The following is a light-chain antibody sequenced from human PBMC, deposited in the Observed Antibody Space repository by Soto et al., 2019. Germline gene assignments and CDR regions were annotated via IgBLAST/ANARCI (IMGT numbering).Light chain of an antibody. Sequence: DIVMTQSPLSLPVTPGEPASISCKSSQSLLHSNGYNYLDWYVQKPGQSPQVLIYMGSNRASGVPDRFSGSESGTDFTLKISRVEAEDVGVYFYMQALQIRNTFGQGNKLAIK. V-gene: IGKV2-28*01. J-gene: IGKJ2*01. CDR2: MGS. CDR3: MQALQIRNT. CDR1: QSLLHSNGYNY.